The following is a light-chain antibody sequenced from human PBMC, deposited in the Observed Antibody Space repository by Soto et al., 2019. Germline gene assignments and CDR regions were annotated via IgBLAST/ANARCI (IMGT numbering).Light chain of an antibody. J-gene: IGLJ1*01. Sequence: QSALTQPPSVSGSPGQSVTISCTGTTSDIDNYDSVSWYQHAPGTAPKLIIYDVNNRPSGAPDRFSGSTSGNTASLTISRLQAEDETDYFCSLYTSNGSLIFGPGTKLTVL. CDR3: SLYTSNGSLI. V-gene: IGLV2-18*01. CDR2: DVN. CDR1: TSDIDNYDS.